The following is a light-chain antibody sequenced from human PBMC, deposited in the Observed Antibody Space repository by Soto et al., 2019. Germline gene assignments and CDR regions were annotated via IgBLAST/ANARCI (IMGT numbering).Light chain of an antibody. CDR1: QSVSSY. CDR3: QQRSNFLWT. Sequence: EIVLTQSPATLSLSPGERATLSCRASQSVSSYLAWYQQKPGQAPRLLMYDTSNRATGIPARFSGSGSGTDFTLTISCLEPEDFAVYYCQQRSNFLWTFGKGNKVEIK. CDR2: DTS. V-gene: IGKV3-11*01. J-gene: IGKJ1*01.